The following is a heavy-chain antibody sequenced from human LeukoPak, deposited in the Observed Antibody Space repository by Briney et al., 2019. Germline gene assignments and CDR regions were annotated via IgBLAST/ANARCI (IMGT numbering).Heavy chain of an antibody. CDR1: GFTFSDYY. V-gene: IGHV3-53*01. CDR3: ARDGRASSSWYGVFDY. CDR2: IYSGGST. J-gene: IGHJ4*02. D-gene: IGHD6-13*01. Sequence: GGSLRLSCAASGFTFSDYYMSWVRQAPGKGLEWVSVIYSGGSTYYADSVKGRFTISRDNSKNTLYLQMNSLRAEDTAVYYCARDGRASSSWYGVFDYWGQGTLVTVSS.